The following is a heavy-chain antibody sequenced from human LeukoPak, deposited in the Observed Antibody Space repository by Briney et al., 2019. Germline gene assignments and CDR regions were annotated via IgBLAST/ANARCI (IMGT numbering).Heavy chain of an antibody. D-gene: IGHD2-2*01. CDR1: GFSLSTSGMR. Sequence: SGPALVKPTQTLTLTCSFSGFSLSTSGMRVTWIRQPPGKALEWLARIDWDDDKFYSTSLKTRLTISKDTSKNQVVLTMTNMDPVDTATYYCARIPPGGGYAHDYWGQGTLVTVSS. V-gene: IGHV2-70*04. J-gene: IGHJ4*02. CDR3: ARIPPGGGYAHDY. CDR2: IDWDDDK.